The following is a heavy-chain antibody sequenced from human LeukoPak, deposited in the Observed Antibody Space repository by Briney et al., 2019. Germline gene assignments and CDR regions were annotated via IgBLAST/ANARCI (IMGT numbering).Heavy chain of an antibody. CDR1: GGSISSYY. Sequence: SETLSLTCTASGGSISSYYWSWIRQPPGRGLEWIGYIYYSGSTNYNPSLKSRVTISVDTSKNQFSLKLSSVTAADTAVYYCAATYDSSGYYLPANRAEYFQHWGQGTLVTVSS. CDR3: AATYDSSGYYLPANRAEYFQH. J-gene: IGHJ1*01. CDR2: IYYSGST. D-gene: IGHD3-22*01. V-gene: IGHV4-59*01.